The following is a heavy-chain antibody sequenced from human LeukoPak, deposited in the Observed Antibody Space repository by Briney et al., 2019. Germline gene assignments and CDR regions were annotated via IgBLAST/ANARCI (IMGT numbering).Heavy chain of an antibody. CDR1: GFTFSSAW. V-gene: IGHV3-15*01. CDR2: SKTDGGTT. D-gene: IGHD1-20*01. J-gene: IGHJ4*02. CDR3: NTAVRRKIVITGKTYLSDY. Sequence: GGSLRLSCAASGFTFSSAWIKSKTDGGTTDYAAPVKGRFTISRDDSENTLFLQMNSLKTEDSTVYYCNTAVRRKIVITGKTYLSDYWGQGTLVTVSS.